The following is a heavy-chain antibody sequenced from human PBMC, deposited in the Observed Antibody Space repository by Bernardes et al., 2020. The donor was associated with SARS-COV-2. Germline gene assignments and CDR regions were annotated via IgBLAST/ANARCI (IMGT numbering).Heavy chain of an antibody. CDR3: VSAFTDVNGIDY. D-gene: IGHD1-1*01. CDR2: INHTGNT. J-gene: IGHJ4*02. Sequence: SETLSLTCAVSGESFRAFFWNWIRQPPGRGLEWIGEINHTGNTKYTPSLKGRVTISLDRSKKQFSLRLSSVTAADTAVYYCVSAFTDVNGIDYWSQGTLVTVSS. V-gene: IGHV4-34*01. CDR1: GESFRAFF.